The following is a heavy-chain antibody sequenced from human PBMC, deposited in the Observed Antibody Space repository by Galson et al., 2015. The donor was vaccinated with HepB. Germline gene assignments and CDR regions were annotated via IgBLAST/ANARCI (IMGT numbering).Heavy chain of an antibody. CDR3: AVRGASLDY. J-gene: IGHJ4*02. CDR1: GGTFSSYA. V-gene: IGHV1-69*10. Sequence: SVKVSCKASGGTFSSYAISWVQQAPGQGLEWMGGIIPILGIANYAQKFQGRVTITADKSTSTAYMELSSLRSEDTAVYYCAVRGASLDYWGQGTLVTVSS. D-gene: IGHD3-10*01. CDR2: IIPILGIA.